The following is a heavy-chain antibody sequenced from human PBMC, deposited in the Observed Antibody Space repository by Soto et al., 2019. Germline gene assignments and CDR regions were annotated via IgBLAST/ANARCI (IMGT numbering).Heavy chain of an antibody. CDR3: ARARVLPMAIVVVPAANGDYYYYMDV. V-gene: IGHV4-34*01. CDR1: GGSFSGYY. D-gene: IGHD2-2*03. CDR2: INHSGST. Sequence: SETLSLTCAVYGGSFSGYYWSWIRQPPGKGLEWIGEINHSGSTNYNPSLKSRVTISVDTSKNQFSLKLSSVTAADTAVYYCARARVLPMAIVVVPAANGDYYYYMDVWGKGTTVTVSS. J-gene: IGHJ6*03.